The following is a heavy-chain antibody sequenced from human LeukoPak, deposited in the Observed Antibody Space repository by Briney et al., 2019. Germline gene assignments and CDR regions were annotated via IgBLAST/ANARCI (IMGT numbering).Heavy chain of an antibody. Sequence: PSETLSLTCAVYGGSFSGYYWSWIRQPPGKGLEWIGEINHSGSTNYNPSLNSRVTLSVDTSKNQFSLKLRSVTASDTAFYFCARDRRHVRNTVTSPPSDYWGQGPLVTVSS. CDR1: GGSFSGYY. CDR3: ARDRRHVRNTVTSPPSDY. CDR2: INHSGST. V-gene: IGHV4-34*01. J-gene: IGHJ4*02. D-gene: IGHD4-17*01.